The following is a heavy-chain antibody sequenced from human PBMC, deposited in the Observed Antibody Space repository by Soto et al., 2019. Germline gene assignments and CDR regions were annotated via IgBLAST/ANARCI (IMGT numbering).Heavy chain of an antibody. CDR3: ARSEEDSDYYYYGMDV. CDR1: GYSISSGYY. V-gene: IGHV4-38-2*01. CDR2: IYHGGST. D-gene: IGHD2-15*01. Sequence: SETLSLTCAVSGYSISSGYYWGWLRQPPGKGLEWIGSIYHGGSTYYRSRWYSDYAVSVRSRIDINADTSKNQVSLQLNSVTPEDTAVYYCARSEEDSDYYYYGMDVWGQGTTVTVSS. J-gene: IGHJ6*02.